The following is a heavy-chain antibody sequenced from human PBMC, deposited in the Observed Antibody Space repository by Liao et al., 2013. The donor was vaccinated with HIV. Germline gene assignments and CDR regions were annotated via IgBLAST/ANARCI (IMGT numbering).Heavy chain of an antibody. CDR2: LYPSGRR. J-gene: IGHJ4*02. Sequence: QLQLQVSGPGLVKPSERLSLKCKVSGESLTSNTLFWAWIRQPPGKDLEWIGTLYPSGRRALNPSLESRVNLSLDTSENELSLTLTPLDAADTAVYYCAREGWLGPFEVWSQGALVTVSS. CDR3: AREGWLGPFEV. D-gene: IGHD6-19*01. V-gene: IGHV4-39*07. CDR1: GESLTSNTLF.